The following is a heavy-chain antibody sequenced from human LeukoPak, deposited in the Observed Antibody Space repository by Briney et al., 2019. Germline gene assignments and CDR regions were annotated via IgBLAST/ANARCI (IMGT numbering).Heavy chain of an antibody. CDR2: IKPDGSEK. CDR1: GFSFNSYW. D-gene: IGHD4-17*01. Sequence: PGGSLRLSCAASGFSFNSYWMSWVRQVPGKGPEWVANIKPDGSEKYYVDSVKSRFMVSRDNAKNSLYLQMNSLRAEDTATYYCAEGSNYGDSSFWGQGTLVTVSS. V-gene: IGHV3-7*01. J-gene: IGHJ4*02. CDR3: AEGSNYGDSSF.